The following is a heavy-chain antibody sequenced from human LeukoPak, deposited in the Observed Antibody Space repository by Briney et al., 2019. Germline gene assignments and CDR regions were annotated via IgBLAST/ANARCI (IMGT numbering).Heavy chain of an antibody. J-gene: IGHJ3*02. Sequence: SETLSLTCTVSGGSISSYYWSWIRQPPGKGLEWIGEINHSGSTNYNPSLKSRVTISVDTSKNQFSLKLSSVTAADTAVYYCARGGSIAAAVVAFDIWGQGTMVTVSS. V-gene: IGHV4-34*01. CDR1: GGSISSYY. CDR3: ARGGSIAAAVVAFDI. D-gene: IGHD6-13*01. CDR2: INHSGST.